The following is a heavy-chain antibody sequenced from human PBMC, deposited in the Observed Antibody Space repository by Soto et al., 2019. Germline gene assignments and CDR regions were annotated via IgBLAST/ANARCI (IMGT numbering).Heavy chain of an antibody. CDR1: GFAFCDYA. CDR2: ISWSTSSI. CDR3: GKASSSNSWSPIDY. D-gene: IGHD3-3*01. Sequence: RGGSLRLSCVASGFAFCDYAIHFFRHIPGKGLQWVSGISWSTSSIGYGASLRGRFLISRDNANNSLYLQMNDLRPEDTALYYCGKASSSNSWSPIDYWGQGTMVTVSS. V-gene: IGHV3-9*01. J-gene: IGHJ4*02.